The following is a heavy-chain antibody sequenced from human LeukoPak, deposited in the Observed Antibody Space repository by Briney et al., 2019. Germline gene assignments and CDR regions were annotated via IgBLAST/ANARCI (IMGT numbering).Heavy chain of an antibody. J-gene: IGHJ6*02. CDR2: IGTAGDT. D-gene: IGHD6-6*01. CDR1: GFTLSNYH. CDR3: ARAPPYSSASWGFYGMDV. Sequence: GGSLRLSCAASGFTLSNYHMHWVRQVIGKGLEWVSAIGTAGDTWYPGSVKGRFTISRENAKNSLYLQMNGLSAGDTAVYYCARAPPYSSASWGFYGMDVWGQGTTVTVSS. V-gene: IGHV3-13*04.